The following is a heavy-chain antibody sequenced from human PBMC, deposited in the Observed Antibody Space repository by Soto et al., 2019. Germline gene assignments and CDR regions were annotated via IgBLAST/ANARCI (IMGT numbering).Heavy chain of an antibody. CDR1: GGYISSGGYS. CDR2: MYHSGST. V-gene: IGHV4-30-2*01. J-gene: IGHJ6*02. D-gene: IGHD5-18*01. Sequence: PSETMSVTCAVAGGYISSGGYSWSWIQQPPGKGLEWIGYMYHSGSTYYNPSLKSRVTISVDKSKNQFSLKLSSVTAADTAVYYCAGWIQLQQYYYYGMDVWGQGTTVTVSS. CDR3: AGWIQLQQYYYYGMDV.